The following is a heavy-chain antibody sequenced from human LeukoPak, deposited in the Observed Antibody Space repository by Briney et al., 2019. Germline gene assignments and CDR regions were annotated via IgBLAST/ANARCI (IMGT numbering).Heavy chain of an antibody. J-gene: IGHJ4*02. CDR2: IKSKSVGGTT. Sequence: PGGSLRLSCAASGFTFNNAWMSWVRQAPGKGLEWVGRIKSKSVGGTTDYAEPVKGRFTISRDDSKSIAYLQMNSLKTEDTAVYYCTRDDSGSLYWGQGTLVTVSS. D-gene: IGHD1-26*01. V-gene: IGHV3-15*01. CDR1: GFTFNNAW. CDR3: TRDDSGSLY.